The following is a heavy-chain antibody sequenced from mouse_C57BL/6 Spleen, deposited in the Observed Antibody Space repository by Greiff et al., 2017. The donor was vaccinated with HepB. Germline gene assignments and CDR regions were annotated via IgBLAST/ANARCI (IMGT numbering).Heavy chain of an antibody. Sequence: QVHVKQPGAELVKPGASVKLSCKASGYTFTSYWMHWVKQRPGRGLEWIGRIDPNSGGTKYNEKFKSKATLTVDKPSSTAYMQLSSLTSEDSAVYYCARRRYGNLYYFDYWGQGTTLTVSS. J-gene: IGHJ2*01. CDR2: IDPNSGGT. V-gene: IGHV1-72*01. D-gene: IGHD2-10*02. CDR1: GYTFTSYW. CDR3: ARRRYGNLYYFDY.